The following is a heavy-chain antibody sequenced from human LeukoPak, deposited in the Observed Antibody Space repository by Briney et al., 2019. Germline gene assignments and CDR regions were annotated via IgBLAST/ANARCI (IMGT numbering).Heavy chain of an antibody. CDR2: ISGSGGST. CDR3: AKVSWSSGSYSGGY. J-gene: IGHJ4*02. V-gene: IGHV3-23*01. D-gene: IGHD1-26*01. CDR1: GFTFSSYA. Sequence: PGGSLRLSCAASGFTFSSYAMSWVRQAPGKGLEWVSAISGSGGSTYYADSVKGRFTISRDNSKNTLYLQMNSLRAEDTAVYYCAKVSWSSGSYSGGYWGQGTLVTVSS.